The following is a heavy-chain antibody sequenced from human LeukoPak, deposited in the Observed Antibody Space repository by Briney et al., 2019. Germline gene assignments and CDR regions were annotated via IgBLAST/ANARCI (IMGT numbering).Heavy chain of an antibody. CDR3: ARGFCDTLTGPDY. V-gene: IGHV3-21*01. D-gene: IGHD3-9*01. CDR1: GFTFTTYS. Sequence: PGGSLRLSCAASGFTFTTYSMNWVRQAPGKGLEWVSSISSRAVYIYYADSVKGRVTISRDNAKNSLYLQMNSLRAEDTAVYYCARGFCDTLTGPDYWGQGTLVTVSS. J-gene: IGHJ4*02. CDR2: ISSRAVYI.